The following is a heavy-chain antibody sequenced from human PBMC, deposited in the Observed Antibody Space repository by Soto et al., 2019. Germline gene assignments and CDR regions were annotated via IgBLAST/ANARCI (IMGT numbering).Heavy chain of an antibody. CDR3: ARISSGDAWTGNCFDL. Sequence: GGSLRLSCAASGFTFSSYWMHWVRQAPGKGLEWVSRITSDGSSKSYADSVKGRFTISRDNAKNTLYLQMNSLRAEDTAVYYCARISSGDAWTGNCFDLWGQGTLVTVSS. CDR2: ITSDGSSK. CDR1: GFTFSSYW. J-gene: IGHJ5*02. V-gene: IGHV3-74*01. D-gene: IGHD6-19*01.